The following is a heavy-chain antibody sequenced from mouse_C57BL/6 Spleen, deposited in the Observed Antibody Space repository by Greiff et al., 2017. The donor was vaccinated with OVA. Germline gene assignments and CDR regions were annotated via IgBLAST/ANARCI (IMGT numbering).Heavy chain of an antibody. CDR1: GYTFTSYW. Sequence: VQLQQSGAELVKPGASVKVSCKASGYTFTSYWMHWVKQRPGKGLEWIGRIHPSDSDNNYTQKFTGKATLTVDKSTSTDYMHLSSLTSEDSAVYDSAIYYYGGGYIDVWGTGTTVTVSS. J-gene: IGHJ1*03. CDR3: AIYYYGGGYIDV. V-gene: IGHV1-74*01. D-gene: IGHD1-1*01. CDR2: IHPSDSDN.